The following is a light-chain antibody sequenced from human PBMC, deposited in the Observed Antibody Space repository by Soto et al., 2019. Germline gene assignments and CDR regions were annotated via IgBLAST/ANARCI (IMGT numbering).Light chain of an antibody. CDR3: QQYGSSDT. J-gene: IGKJ1*01. Sequence: EIVLTQAPGTLSLAPGERATLSCRASQSVSNNYSAWYQQNPGRAPRLLIYGATHRATSIPDRFSGSGSGTVFPLTSSRLEPEDSAVYYCQQYGSSDTFGQGTKVDIK. CDR1: QSVSNNY. CDR2: GAT. V-gene: IGKV3-20*01.